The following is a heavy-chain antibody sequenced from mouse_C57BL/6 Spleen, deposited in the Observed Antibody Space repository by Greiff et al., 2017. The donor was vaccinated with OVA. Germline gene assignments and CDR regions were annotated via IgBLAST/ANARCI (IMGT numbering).Heavy chain of an antibody. CDR3: ARWNSTYFDY. J-gene: IGHJ2*01. Sequence: QVQLQQPGAELVKPGASVKLSCKASGYTFTSYWMQWVKQRPGQGLEWIGEIDPSDSFTNYHQKFKGQATLTVDPSSSTAYMQLSSLTSEDAAVYYCARWNSTYFDYWGQGTTLTVSS. V-gene: IGHV1-50*01. CDR2: IDPSDSFT. CDR1: GYTFTSYW. D-gene: IGHD2-5*01.